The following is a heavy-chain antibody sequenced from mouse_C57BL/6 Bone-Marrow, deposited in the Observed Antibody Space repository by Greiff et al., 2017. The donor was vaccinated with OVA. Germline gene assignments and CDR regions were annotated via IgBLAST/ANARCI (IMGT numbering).Heavy chain of an antibody. CDR3: TRGYSNYYAMDY. CDR1: GYTFTDYE. V-gene: IGHV1-15*01. D-gene: IGHD2-5*01. J-gene: IGHJ4*01. Sequence: QVQLQQSGAELVRPGASVTLSCKASGYTFTDYEMHWVKQTPVHGLEWIGAIDPETGGTAYNQKFKGKGILTTDKSSSTAYMVLRSLTSADSAVYYCTRGYSNYYAMDYWGQGTSVTVSS. CDR2: IDPETGGT.